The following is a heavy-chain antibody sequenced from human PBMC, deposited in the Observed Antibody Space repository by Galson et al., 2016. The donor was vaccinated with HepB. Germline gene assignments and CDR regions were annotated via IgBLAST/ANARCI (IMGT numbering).Heavy chain of an antibody. CDR3: ARHPIDLWGANGAWGLDY. D-gene: IGHD2-8*01. CDR1: GGSLSGTSYF. J-gene: IGHJ4*02. V-gene: IGHV4-39*01. Sequence: SETLSLTCTVSGGSLSGTSYFWGWIRQPPGKGLEWIGSIYYSGITYYNPSLKSRVTISVDTSKNQFSLKLSSVTAADTAVYYCARHPIDLWGANGAWGLDYWGQGTLVTVSS. CDR2: IYYSGIT.